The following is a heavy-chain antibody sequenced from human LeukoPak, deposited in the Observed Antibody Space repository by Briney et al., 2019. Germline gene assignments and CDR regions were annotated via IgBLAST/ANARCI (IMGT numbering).Heavy chain of an antibody. V-gene: IGHV3-23*01. CDR3: ATVGGGPNVGRDYFGA. D-gene: IGHD4-11*01. J-gene: IGHJ5*02. CDR2: ISGDGVIT. CDR1: GFTFNTYA. Sequence: GESLRLSCRGSGFTFNTYAMSWFRQIPGKGLEWVSAISGDGVITYYTDSVKGRFIISRDNSRDTLHLQMSSLGVDDTAVYHCATVGGGPNVGRDYFGAWGQGILVTVSS.